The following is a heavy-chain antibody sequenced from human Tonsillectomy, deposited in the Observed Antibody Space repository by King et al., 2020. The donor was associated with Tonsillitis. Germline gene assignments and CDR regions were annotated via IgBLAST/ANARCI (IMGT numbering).Heavy chain of an antibody. D-gene: IGHD2-2*01. CDR2: ISSRSTYT. CDR3: ATSGGYCSSTSCYLGAFDI. CDR1: GLTFSDYY. J-gene: IGHJ3*02. Sequence: VQLVESGGGLVKPGGSLRLSCAASGLTFSDYYMSWIRQAPGKGLEWGAYISSRSTYTNYADSVKGRFTIYRDNAKNSVYLQMKSLRADDTAVYYCATSGGYCSSTSCYLGAFDIWGQGTMVTVSS. V-gene: IGHV3-11*05.